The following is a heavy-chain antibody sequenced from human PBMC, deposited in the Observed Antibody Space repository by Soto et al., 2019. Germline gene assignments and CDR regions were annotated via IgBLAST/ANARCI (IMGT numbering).Heavy chain of an antibody. J-gene: IGHJ6*02. CDR3: ARSMVRGVITNYYYGMDV. CDR1: GFTFSSYG. D-gene: IGHD3-10*01. CDR2: ICYDGGNK. Sequence: GGSLRLSCAASGFTFSSYGMHWVRQAPGKGLEWVAVICYDGGNKYYADSVKGRFTISRDNSKNTLYLQMNSLRAEDTAVYYCARSMVRGVITNYYYGMDVWGQGTTVTVSS. V-gene: IGHV3-33*01.